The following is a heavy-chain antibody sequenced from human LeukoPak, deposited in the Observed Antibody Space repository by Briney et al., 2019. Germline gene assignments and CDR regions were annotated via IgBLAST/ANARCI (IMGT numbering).Heavy chain of an antibody. J-gene: IGHJ4*02. D-gene: IGHD2/OR15-2a*01. Sequence: GGSLRLSCAASGFTFSNAWMSWVRQAPGKGLEWVGRIKSKTDGGTTDYAAPVKGRFTISRDDSKNTLYLQMNSLKTEDTAVYYCTTDLSTGLTKFDYWGQGTLVTVSS. CDR3: TTDLSTGLTKFDY. V-gene: IGHV3-15*01. CDR1: GFTFSNAW. CDR2: IKSKTDGGTT.